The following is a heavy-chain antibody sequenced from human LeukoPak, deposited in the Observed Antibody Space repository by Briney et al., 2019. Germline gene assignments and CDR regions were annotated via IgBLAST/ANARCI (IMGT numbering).Heavy chain of an antibody. CDR2: IYPGGSNT. Sequence: GESLKISCKGSGYRFTSDWIGWVRQMPGKGLEWMGLIYPGGSNTRYSPSFQGQVTMSADKSISTAYLQWSSLKASDTAMYYCARQSQMATKTYYFDYWGQGTLVTVSS. V-gene: IGHV5-51*01. CDR1: GYRFTSDW. CDR3: ARQSQMATKTYYFDY. J-gene: IGHJ4*02. D-gene: IGHD5-24*01.